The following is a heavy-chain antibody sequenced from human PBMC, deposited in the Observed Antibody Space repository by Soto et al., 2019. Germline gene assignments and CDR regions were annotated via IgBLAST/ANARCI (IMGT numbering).Heavy chain of an antibody. J-gene: IGHJ4*02. V-gene: IGHV4-31*03. CDR2: VYYSGSP. CDR1: GGSINSGGYL. D-gene: IGHD2-8*01. CDR3: VRGENGHGRY. Sequence: QVQLQESGPGLVKASETLSLTCSVSGGSINSGGYLWSWIRQHPGKGLEWIGFVYYSGSPHYNPSLRSRVAISVDTSKNQISLELKSVTAADTAVYFCVRGENGHGRYWGQGTLITVSP.